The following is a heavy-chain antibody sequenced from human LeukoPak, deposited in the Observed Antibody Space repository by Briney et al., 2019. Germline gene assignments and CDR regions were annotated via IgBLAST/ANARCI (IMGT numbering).Heavy chain of an antibody. CDR1: GFTFSIYD. J-gene: IGHJ3*02. V-gene: IGHV3-30*18. D-gene: IGHD3-10*01. CDR3: AKGIWVVRGVIGDAFDI. Sequence: PGGSLRLSCAASGFTFSIYDMHWVRQAPGKGLEWVAVISYDGSNKYYADSVKGRFTISRDNSKNTLYLQMNSLRAEDTAVYYCAKGIWVVRGVIGDAFDIWGQGTMVTVSS. CDR2: ISYDGSNK.